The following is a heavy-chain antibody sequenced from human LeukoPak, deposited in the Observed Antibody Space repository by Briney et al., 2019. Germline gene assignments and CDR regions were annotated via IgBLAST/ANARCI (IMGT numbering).Heavy chain of an antibody. J-gene: IGHJ4*02. D-gene: IGHD5-24*01. CDR2: ISGYNGNT. CDR1: GYTFTSYG. V-gene: IGHV1-18*01. CDR3: ARESRDGYTLDY. Sequence: ASVKVSCKASGYTFTSYGISWVRQAPGQGLEWMGWISGYNGNTNSAQKLQGRVSMTTDTSTSTAYMELRSLRSDDTAVYYCARESRDGYTLDYWGQGTLVTVSS.